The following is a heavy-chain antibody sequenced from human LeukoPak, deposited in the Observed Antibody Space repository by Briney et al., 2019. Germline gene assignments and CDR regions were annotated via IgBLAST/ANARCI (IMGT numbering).Heavy chain of an antibody. V-gene: IGHV3-30-3*01. Sequence: GGSLRLSCAASGFIFSDYALHWVRQAPGKGLEWVAVISFNGDNKYCAESVKGRFTISRDNSKNTLYLQMNSLRVEDTALYYCARADDSAMVNFDYWGQGTLVIVYS. CDR1: GFIFSDYA. D-gene: IGHD5-18*01. J-gene: IGHJ4*02. CDR2: ISFNGDNK. CDR3: ARADDSAMVNFDY.